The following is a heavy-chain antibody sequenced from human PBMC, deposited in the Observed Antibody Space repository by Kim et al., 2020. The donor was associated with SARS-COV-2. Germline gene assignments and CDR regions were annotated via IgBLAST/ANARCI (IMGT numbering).Heavy chain of an antibody. V-gene: IGHV1-3*01. CDR2: INAGNGNT. CDR1: GYTFTSYA. CDR3: ERDGDIAGMDV. Sequence: ASVKVSCKASGYTFTSYAMHWVRQAPGQRLEWMGWINAGNGNTKYSQKFQGRVTITRDTSASTAYMELSSLRSEDTAVYYCERDGDIAGMDVWGQGTTVTVSS. D-gene: IGHD2-15*01. J-gene: IGHJ6*02.